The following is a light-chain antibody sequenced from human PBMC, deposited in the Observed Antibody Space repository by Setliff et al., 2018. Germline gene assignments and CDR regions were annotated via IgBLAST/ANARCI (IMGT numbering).Light chain of an antibody. Sequence: QSALTQPASVSGSPGQSITISCTGTSSDIGGYNYVSWYQQHPGKAPKFMIYEVSNRPSGVSNRFSGSKSGNTASLTISGLQAEDEADYYCSSYTSSGTDVFGSGTKV. V-gene: IGLV2-14*01. CDR2: EVS. CDR1: SSDIGGYNY. J-gene: IGLJ1*01. CDR3: SSYTSSGTDV.